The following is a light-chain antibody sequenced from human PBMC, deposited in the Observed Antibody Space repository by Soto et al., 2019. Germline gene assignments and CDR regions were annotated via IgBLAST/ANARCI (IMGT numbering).Light chain of an antibody. V-gene: IGLV2-14*03. J-gene: IGLJ1*01. Sequence: QSALTQPASVSGAPGQSITISCTGTSSDIGHYDYVSWYQQHPGKAPKLMIYHVTYRPSGVSNRYSGSKSGNSASLTISGLQADDEADYYCCSLTTSHTYVFGSGTKVTVL. CDR1: SSDIGHYDY. CDR2: HVT. CDR3: CSLTTSHTYV.